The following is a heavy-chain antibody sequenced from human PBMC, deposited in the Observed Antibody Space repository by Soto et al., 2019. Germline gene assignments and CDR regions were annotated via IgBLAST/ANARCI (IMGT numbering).Heavy chain of an antibody. CDR3: ARDLDGSGSYYTDY. V-gene: IGHV1-18*01. CDR2: ISAYNANT. D-gene: IGHD3-10*01. J-gene: IGHJ4*02. Sequence: ASVKVSCKASGYMFISYGINWVRQAPGQGLEWMGWISAYNANTKYAQNLQGRVTMTTDTSTSTAYMEMRSLRSDDTAVYYCARDLDGSGSYYTDYWGPGTLVTVSS. CDR1: GYMFISYG.